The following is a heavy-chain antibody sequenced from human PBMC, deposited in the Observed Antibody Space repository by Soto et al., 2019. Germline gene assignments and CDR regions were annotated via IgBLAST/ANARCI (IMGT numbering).Heavy chain of an antibody. V-gene: IGHV4-61*03. CDR3: AREWGLLPYYVMNV. CDR2: ISYTGRT. D-gene: IGHD7-27*01. Sequence: QVQLQESAPGLVKPSETLSLTCIVSGDSVTSGSHYWTWLRQPPGKGLEWIGYISYTGRTKYNPSLQSRVTISVDTSKNDFSLNLSSVTAADTAVYFCAREWGLLPYYVMNVWGHGTAVTVSS. J-gene: IGHJ6*02. CDR1: GDSVTSGSHY.